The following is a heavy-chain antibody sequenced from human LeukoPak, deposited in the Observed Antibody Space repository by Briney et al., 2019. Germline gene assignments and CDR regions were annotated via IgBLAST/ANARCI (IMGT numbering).Heavy chain of an antibody. D-gene: IGHD4-17*01. J-gene: IGHJ6*02. CDR1: GGSISIDYY. Sequence: ETSETLSLTCTVSGGSISIDYYWGWIRQPPGKGLEWIGSIYYGGSTYYNPSLRSRVATSIDTSKNQFSLKLSSVTAADTAVYYCARDNRGLTVTTDGMDVWGQGTTVTVSS. CDR2: IYYGGST. V-gene: IGHV4-39*07. CDR3: ARDNRGLTVTTDGMDV.